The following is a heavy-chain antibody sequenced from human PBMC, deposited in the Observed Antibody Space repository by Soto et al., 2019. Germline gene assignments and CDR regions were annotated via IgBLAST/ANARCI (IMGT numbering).Heavy chain of an antibody. J-gene: IGHJ5*02. D-gene: IGHD1-20*01. CDR2: ISAYNGNT. CDR3: ARAGRITGTRRWFDP. V-gene: IGHV1-18*01. Sequence: GASVKVSCKASGYTLTSYGISWVRQAPGQGLEWMGWISAYNGNTNYAQKLQGRVTMTRDTSISTAYMEMSRMRSDDTAVYYCARAGRITGTRRWFDPWGQGTLVTVSS. CDR1: GYTLTSYG.